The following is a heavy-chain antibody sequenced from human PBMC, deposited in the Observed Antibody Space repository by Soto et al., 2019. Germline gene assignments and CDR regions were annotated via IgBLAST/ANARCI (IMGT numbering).Heavy chain of an antibody. J-gene: IGHJ6*02. CDR1: GGSFSGYY. D-gene: IGHD3-3*01. CDR2: INHSGST. CDR3: ARVKRYYDFWSGYSSYYYYGMDV. Sequence: SDTLSLTCAVYGGSFSGYYWSWIRQPPGKGLEWIGEINHSGSTNYNPSLKSRVTISVDTSKNQFTLKLSSVTAADTAVYYCARVKRYYDFWSGYSSYYYYGMDVWGQGNTVTVSS. V-gene: IGHV4-34*01.